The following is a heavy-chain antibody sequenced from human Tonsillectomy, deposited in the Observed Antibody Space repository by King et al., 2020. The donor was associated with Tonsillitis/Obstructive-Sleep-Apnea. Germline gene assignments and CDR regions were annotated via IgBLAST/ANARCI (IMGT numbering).Heavy chain of an antibody. Sequence: QLVQSGGGLVQPGGSLKLSCAASGFTFSGSAMHWVRQASGKGLEWVGRIRSKANSYATAYAASVKGRFTISRDDSKNTAYLQMNSLKTEDTAVYYCTTSSSWYCYMDVWGKGTTVTVSS. J-gene: IGHJ6*03. CDR2: IRSKANSYAT. V-gene: IGHV3-73*01. CDR3: TTSSSWYCYMDV. CDR1: GFTFSGSA. D-gene: IGHD6-13*01.